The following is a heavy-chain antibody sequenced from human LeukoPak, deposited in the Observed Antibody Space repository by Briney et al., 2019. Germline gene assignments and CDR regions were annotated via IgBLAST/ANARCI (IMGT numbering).Heavy chain of an antibody. J-gene: IGHJ4*02. CDR2: INPNSGDT. Sequence: ASVKVSCKASGYTFTGYYMNWVRQAPGQGLEWMGWINPNSGDTNYAQKFQGRVTMTRDTSISTAYMELSRLRSVDTAVYYCASLGNDHSNSYFDYWGQGTPVTVSS. CDR1: GYTFTGYY. CDR3: ASLGNDHSNSYFDY. D-gene: IGHD4-11*01. V-gene: IGHV1-2*02.